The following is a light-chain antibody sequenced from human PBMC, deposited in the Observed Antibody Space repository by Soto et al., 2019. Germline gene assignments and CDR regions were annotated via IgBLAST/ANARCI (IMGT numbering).Light chain of an antibody. Sequence: QAVVTQPPSASGTPGQRVTISCSGSSSNIESNFVYWYQQFQGTATRLLIYRNNQRPSGVPDRFSGSKSGTSASLAISALRSEDEADYYCTVWDDRLRGRLFGGGTKVTVL. J-gene: IGLJ2*01. V-gene: IGLV1-47*01. CDR1: SSNIESNF. CDR2: RNN. CDR3: TVWDDRLRGRL.